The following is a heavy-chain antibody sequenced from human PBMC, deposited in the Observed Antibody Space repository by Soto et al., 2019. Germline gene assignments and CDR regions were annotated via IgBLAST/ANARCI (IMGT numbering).Heavy chain of an antibody. J-gene: IGHJ6*02. V-gene: IGHV4-59*01. D-gene: IGHD3-10*01. Sequence: LSETLSLTCTVSGGSISSYYWSWIRQPPGKGLEWIGYIYYSGSTNYNPSLKSRVTISVDTSKNQFSLKLSSVTAADTAVYYCARPRFRGMDVWGQGTTVTVSS. CDR3: ARPRFRGMDV. CDR2: IYYSGST. CDR1: GGSISSYY.